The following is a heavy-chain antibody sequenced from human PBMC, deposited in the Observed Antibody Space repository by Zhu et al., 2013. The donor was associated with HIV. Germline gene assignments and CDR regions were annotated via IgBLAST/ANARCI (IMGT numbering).Heavy chain of an antibody. V-gene: IGHV1-2*02. CDR2: TNPDSGGT. J-gene: IGHJ5*02. Sequence: QVQLAQSGAEMKKPGSSVRVSCKASGYIFSHYYLHWVRQAPGQGLEWMGWTNPDSGGTNFAQKFQGRVTMTRDTSISASYMELSSLRSDDTAVYYCARDTAATSHNWGXLDPWGQGTLVTVSS. CDR1: GYIFSHYY. D-gene: IGHD3-16*01. CDR3: ARDTAATSHNWGXLDP.